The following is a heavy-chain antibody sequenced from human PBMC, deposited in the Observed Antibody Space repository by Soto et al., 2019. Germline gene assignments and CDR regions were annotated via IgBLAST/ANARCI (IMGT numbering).Heavy chain of an antibody. Sequence: PSETLSLTCAVYGGSFSGYYWSWIRQPPGKGLEWIGEINHSGSTNYNPSLKSRVTISVDTSKNQFSLKLSSVTAADTAVYYCARGCPPYCTNGVCYTHKYSSGWYCVYDYWGQGTLVTVSS. CDR3: ARGCPPYCTNGVCYTHKYSSGWYCVYDY. D-gene: IGHD2-8*01. V-gene: IGHV4-34*01. CDR1: GGSFSGYY. J-gene: IGHJ4*02. CDR2: INHSGST.